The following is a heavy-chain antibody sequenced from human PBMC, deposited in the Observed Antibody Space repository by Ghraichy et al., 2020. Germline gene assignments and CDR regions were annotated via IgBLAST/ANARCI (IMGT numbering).Heavy chain of an antibody. V-gene: IGHV4-61*01. CDR1: GDSVSSGHFY. CDR2: IYYSGST. CDR3: TRRLLAEKYSYDMDV. J-gene: IGHJ6*02. D-gene: IGHD2-21*02. Sequence: SETLSLTCTVSGDSVSSGHFYWSWIRQPPGKGLEWIGYIYYSGSTNYSPSLKSRVTISLDTSKRQLSLNLTSVTAADTAVYFCTRRLLAEKYSYDMDVWGQGTTVTVSS.